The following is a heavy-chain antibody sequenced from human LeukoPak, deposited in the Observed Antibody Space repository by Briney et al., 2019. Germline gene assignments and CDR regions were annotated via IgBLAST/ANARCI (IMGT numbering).Heavy chain of an antibody. CDR1: GFTFSSYG. CDR3: ARESGGIDY. V-gene: IGHV3-33*01. CDR2: IWYDGSNK. Sequence: GGSLRLSCAASGFTFSSYGMHWVREAPGKGLEWVAVIWYDGSNKYYADSVKGRFTISRDNSKNTLYLQMNSLRAEGTAVYYCARESGGIDYWGQGTLVTVSS. D-gene: IGHD1-26*01. J-gene: IGHJ4*02.